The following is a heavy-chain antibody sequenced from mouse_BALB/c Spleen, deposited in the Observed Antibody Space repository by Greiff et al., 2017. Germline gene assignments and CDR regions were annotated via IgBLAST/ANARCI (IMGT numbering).Heavy chain of an antibody. CDR1: GYAFSSYW. Sequence: VQLQQPGAELVRPGSSVKISCKASGYAFSSYWMNWVKQRPGQGLEWIGQIYPGDGDTNYNGKFKGKATLTADKSSSTAYMQLSSLTSEDSAVYFCARYDGYYVPFDYWGQGTTLTVSS. CDR2: IYPGDGDT. CDR3: ARYDGYYVPFDY. D-gene: IGHD2-3*01. V-gene: IGHV1-80*01. J-gene: IGHJ2*01.